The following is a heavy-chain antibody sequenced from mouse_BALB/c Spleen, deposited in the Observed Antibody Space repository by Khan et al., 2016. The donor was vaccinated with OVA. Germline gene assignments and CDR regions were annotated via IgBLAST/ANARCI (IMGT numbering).Heavy chain of an antibody. Sequence: QVQLKESGPGLVAPSQTLSITCTVSGFSLSSYGVHWVRQPPGKGLEWLGVIWAGGSTNHNSALMSRLSISKDNSKSQVFLKMNSLHTDDPDMYYCARAFYYGAWFAYWGQGTLVTVSA. D-gene: IGHD1-1*01. CDR2: IWAGGST. J-gene: IGHJ3*01. CDR1: GFSLSSYG. CDR3: ARAFYYGAWFAY. V-gene: IGHV2-9*02.